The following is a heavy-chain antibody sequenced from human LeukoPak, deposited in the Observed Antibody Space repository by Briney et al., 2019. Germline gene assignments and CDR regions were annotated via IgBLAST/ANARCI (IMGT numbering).Heavy chain of an antibody. D-gene: IGHD6-13*01. Sequence: SETLSLTCTVSGGSISSYHWSWIRQPPGEGLEWIGYIYYSGSTNHNPSLKSRVTISVDTSKNQFSLKLSSVTAADTAVYYCARDSGSSYDPEYFQHWGQGTLVTVSS. J-gene: IGHJ1*01. CDR3: ARDSGSSYDPEYFQH. V-gene: IGHV4-59*01. CDR1: GGSISSYH. CDR2: IYYSGST.